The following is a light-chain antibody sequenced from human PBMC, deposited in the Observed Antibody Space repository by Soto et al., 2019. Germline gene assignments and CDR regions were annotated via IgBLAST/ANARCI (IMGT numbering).Light chain of an antibody. J-gene: IGLJ1*01. CDR1: SNDDGGYNY. V-gene: IGLV2-14*01. CDR2: DVS. Sequence: QSVLTKPASVSGSPGQSITISCTGTSNDDGGYNYVSWYQQHPGKAPKLMIYDVSNRPSWVSNRFSGSKSGNTASLTISGLQAEDEADYYCSSYTSSSTSRVFGTGTKVTVL. CDR3: SSYTSSSTSRV.